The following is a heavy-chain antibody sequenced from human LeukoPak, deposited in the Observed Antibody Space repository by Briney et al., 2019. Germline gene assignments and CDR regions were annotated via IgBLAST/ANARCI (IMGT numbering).Heavy chain of an antibody. CDR1: GGTFSSYA. CDR3: ARVGDSGSYSGAFDI. J-gene: IGHJ3*02. Sequence: SVKVSCKPSGGTFSSYAISWVRQAPAQGLEWMGGIIPIFGTANYAQKFQGRVTITTDASTSTAYMELSSLRSEDTAVYYCARVGDSGSYSGAFDIWGQGTMVTVSS. D-gene: IGHD1-26*01. V-gene: IGHV1-69*05. CDR2: IIPIFGTA.